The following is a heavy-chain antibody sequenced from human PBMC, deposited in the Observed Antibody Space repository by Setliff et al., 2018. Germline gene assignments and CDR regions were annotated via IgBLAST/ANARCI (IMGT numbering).Heavy chain of an antibody. V-gene: IGHV4-39*07. Sequence: LSLTCTVSGGSISSSSYYWGWIRQPPGKGLEWIGSIYYSGSTYYNPSLKSRVAISVDTSKNQFSLKLSSVTAADTAVYYCARDKPEGYNFWSGYLGGGLMDVWGQGTTVTVSS. CDR1: GGSISSSSYY. CDR2: IYYSGST. J-gene: IGHJ6*02. CDR3: ARDKPEGYNFWSGYLGGGLMDV. D-gene: IGHD3-3*01.